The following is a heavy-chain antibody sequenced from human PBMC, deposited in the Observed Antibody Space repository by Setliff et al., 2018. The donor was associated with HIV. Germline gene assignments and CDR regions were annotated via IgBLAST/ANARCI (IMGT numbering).Heavy chain of an antibody. CDR2: INHDGGT. D-gene: IGHD2-15*01. CDR3: ATTDCSGADCPQMYDY. V-gene: IGHV4-34*01. Sequence: SETLSLTCAVYGGSFSAYSWTWIRQPPGKGLEWIGQINHDGGTNYNPSLKTRVTLSVDTSKNQFSLKLNSVTAADTAVYYCATTDCSGADCPQMYDYWGQGTLVTVSS. CDR1: GGSFSAYS. J-gene: IGHJ4*02.